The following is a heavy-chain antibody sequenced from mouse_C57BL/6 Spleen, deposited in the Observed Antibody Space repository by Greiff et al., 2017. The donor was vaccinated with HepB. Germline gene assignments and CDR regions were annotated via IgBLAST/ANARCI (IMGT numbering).Heavy chain of an antibody. V-gene: IGHV1-72*01. D-gene: IGHD1-1*01. CDR3: ARDYYYGSSYVVFAY. CDR2: IDPNSGGT. Sequence: QVQLQQPGAELVKPGASVKLSCKASGYTFTSYWMHWVKQRPGQGLEWIGRIDPNSGGTKYNEKFKSKATLTVDKPSSTAYMQLSSLTSEDSAVYYCARDYYYGSSYVVFAYWGQGTLVTVSA. CDR1: GYTFTSYW. J-gene: IGHJ3*01.